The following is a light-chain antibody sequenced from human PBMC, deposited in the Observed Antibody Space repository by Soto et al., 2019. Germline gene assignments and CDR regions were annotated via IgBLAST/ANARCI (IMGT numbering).Light chain of an antibody. CDR3: QSYDISLSGWV. CDR2: GNS. CDR1: SSNIGEGYD. J-gene: IGLJ3*02. V-gene: IGLV1-40*01. Sequence: QSVLTQPPSVSGAPGQRVTISCTGSSSNIGEGYDVHWYQPLPGTAPKLLIYGNSNRPSGVPDRCSGSKSGTSASLAITGLHAEDEADYYCQSYDISLSGWVFGGGTKLTVL.